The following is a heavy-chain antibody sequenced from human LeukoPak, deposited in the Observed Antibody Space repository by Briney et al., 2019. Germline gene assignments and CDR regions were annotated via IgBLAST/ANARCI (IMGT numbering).Heavy chain of an antibody. D-gene: IGHD6-13*01. J-gene: IGHJ4*02. Sequence: GGCLRLSCAASGFTFSSYSMNWVRQAPGKGLEWVSSISSSSSYIYYADSLKGRFTISRDNAKNSLSLQLNSLRAEDTAVYYCARAEGDSSSWYRYWGQGTLVTVSS. CDR2: ISSSSSYI. CDR3: ARAEGDSSSWYRY. V-gene: IGHV3-21*01. CDR1: GFTFSSYS.